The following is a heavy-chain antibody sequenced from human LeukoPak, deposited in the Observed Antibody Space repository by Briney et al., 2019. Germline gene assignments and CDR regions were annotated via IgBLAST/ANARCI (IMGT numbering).Heavy chain of an antibody. V-gene: IGHV4-59*01. CDR2: IYYSGST. Sequence: SETLSLTCTVSGGSISSYYWSWIRQPPGKGLEWIGYIYYSGSTNYNPSLKSRVTISVDTSKNQFSLKLSSVAAADTAVYYCARVIWRNAKDAFDIWGQGTMVTVSS. J-gene: IGHJ3*02. CDR1: GGSISSYY. CDR3: ARVIWRNAKDAFDI. D-gene: IGHD1-1*01.